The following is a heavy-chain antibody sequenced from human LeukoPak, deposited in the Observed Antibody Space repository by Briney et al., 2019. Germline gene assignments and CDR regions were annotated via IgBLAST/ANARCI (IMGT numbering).Heavy chain of an antibody. V-gene: IGHV3-15*01. J-gene: IGHJ6*03. D-gene: IGHD5-24*01. CDR1: GFTFSNAW. CDR3: TTSRDGYNQYYYYYYYMDV. CDR2: IKSKTDGGTT. Sequence: PGGSLRLSCAASGFTFSNAWMSWVRQAPGKGLEWVGRIKSKTDGGTTDYTAPVKGRFTISRDDSKNTLYLQMNSLKTEDTAVYYCTTSRDGYNQYYYYYYYMDVWGKGTTVTISS.